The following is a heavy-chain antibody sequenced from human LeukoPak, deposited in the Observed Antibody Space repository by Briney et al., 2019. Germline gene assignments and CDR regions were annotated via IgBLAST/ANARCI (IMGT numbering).Heavy chain of an antibody. CDR3: VQFELDY. V-gene: IGHV1-2*02. D-gene: IGHD1-7*01. CDR1: GYTLTELS. Sequence: ASVNVSCKVSGYTLTELSMHWVRQAPGQGLEWMGWINPNTGGTNYAQKFQGRVTMTRDTSISTAYMDLSRLRSDDTAVYYCVQFELDYWGQGTLVTVSS. J-gene: IGHJ4*02. CDR2: INPNTGGT.